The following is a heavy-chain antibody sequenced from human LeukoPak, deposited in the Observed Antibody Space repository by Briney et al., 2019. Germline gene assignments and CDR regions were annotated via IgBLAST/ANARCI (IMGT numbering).Heavy chain of an antibody. CDR3: SRGPNSGYSIVDY. CDR2: ISSSSSYI. D-gene: IGHD5-18*01. V-gene: IGHV3-21*01. Sequence: GGSLRLSCTASGFTFGDYAMNWFRQAPGKGLEWVSSISSSSSYIYYADSVKGRFTISRDNAKNSLYLRMNSLRAVDTAGYYCSRGPNSGYSIVDYWGQGTLVTVSS. CDR1: GFTFGDYA. J-gene: IGHJ4*02.